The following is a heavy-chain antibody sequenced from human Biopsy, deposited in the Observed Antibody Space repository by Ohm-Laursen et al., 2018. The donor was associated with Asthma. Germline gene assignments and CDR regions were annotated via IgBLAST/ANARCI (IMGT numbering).Heavy chain of an antibody. D-gene: IGHD1-20*01. CDR1: GYTLTSYG. CDR3: ARRYNWNGMDV. CDR2: MNTNTGNP. V-gene: IGHV7-4-1*02. J-gene: IGHJ6*02. Sequence: GASVKVSCKASGYTLTSYGMNWVRQAPGQGLEWMGWMNTNTGNPTYAQGFTGRFVFSLDTSVSTACLQISSLKAEDTAVYYCARRYNWNGMDVWGQGTTVTVSS.